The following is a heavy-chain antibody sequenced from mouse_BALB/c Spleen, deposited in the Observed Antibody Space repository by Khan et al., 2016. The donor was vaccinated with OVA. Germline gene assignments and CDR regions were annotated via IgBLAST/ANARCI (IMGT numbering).Heavy chain of an antibody. CDR1: GYSITSDYA. CDR2: ISYSGST. CDR3: ARPVYSAWFAY. V-gene: IGHV3-2*02. J-gene: IGHJ3*01. Sequence: VQLKESGPSLVKPSQSLSLTCTVTGYSITSDYAWNWIRQFPGNKLEWMGYISYSGSTSYNPSLKSRISITRDTSKHQFFLQLNSVTTEDTATYYCARPVYSAWFAYWGQGTLVTVSA. D-gene: IGHD1-1*01.